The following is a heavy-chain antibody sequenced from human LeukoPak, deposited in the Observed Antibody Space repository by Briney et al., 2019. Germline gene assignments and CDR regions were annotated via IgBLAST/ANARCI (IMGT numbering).Heavy chain of an antibody. CDR1: GGTFSSYA. Sequence: SVKVSCKASGGTFSSYAISWVRQAPGQGLEWMGRIIPILGIANYAQKFQGRVTITADKSTSTAYMELSSLRSEDTAVYYCARDLDEGASFDPWGQGTLVTVSS. J-gene: IGHJ5*02. D-gene: IGHD1-1*01. V-gene: IGHV1-69*04. CDR2: IIPILGIA. CDR3: ARDLDEGASFDP.